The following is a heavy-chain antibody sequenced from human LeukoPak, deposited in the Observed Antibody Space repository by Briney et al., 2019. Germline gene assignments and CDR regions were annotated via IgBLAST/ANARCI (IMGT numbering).Heavy chain of an antibody. Sequence: GGSLKPSWEAPELGFIAAWITWFRQPPGKGLEWVATIKNDGSDKYYVDSVKGRFTLSRDNAKNLVYLQMNSLRVEDTAVYYCVNLGYSDGGQGTLVTVSS. CDR3: VNLGYSD. D-gene: IGHD5-12*01. CDR2: IKNDGSDK. V-gene: IGHV3-7*01. CDR1: ELGFIAAW. J-gene: IGHJ4*02.